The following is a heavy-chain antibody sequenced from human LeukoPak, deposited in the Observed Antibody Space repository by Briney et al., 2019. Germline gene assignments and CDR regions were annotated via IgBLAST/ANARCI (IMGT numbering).Heavy chain of an antibody. CDR3: ARVDSSGYYYDVGDFDY. CDR2: ISAYNGNT. D-gene: IGHD3-22*01. J-gene: IGHJ4*02. Sequence: GASVKVSCKASGYTFTSYGISWVRQAPGQGLEWMGWISAYNGNTNYAQKLQGRVTMTTDTSTSTAYMELWSLRSDDTAVYYCARVDSSGYYYDVGDFDYWGQGTLVTVSS. V-gene: IGHV1-18*01. CDR1: GYTFTSYG.